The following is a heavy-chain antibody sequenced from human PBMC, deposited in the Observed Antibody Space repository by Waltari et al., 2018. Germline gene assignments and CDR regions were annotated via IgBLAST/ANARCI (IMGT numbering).Heavy chain of an antibody. CDR1: GGSFSGYY. Sequence: QVQLQQWGAGLLKPSETLSLTCAVYGGSFSGYYWSWIRQPPGKGLEWIGEINHSGSTNYNPSLKSRVTRSVDTSKNQFSRKLSCVTAADTAVYYCARDIDYWGQGTLVTVSS. CDR3: ARDIDY. J-gene: IGHJ4*02. CDR2: INHSGST. V-gene: IGHV4-34*01.